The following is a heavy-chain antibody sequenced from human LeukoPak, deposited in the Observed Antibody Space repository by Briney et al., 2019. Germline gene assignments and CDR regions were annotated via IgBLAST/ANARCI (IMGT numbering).Heavy chain of an antibody. V-gene: IGHV1-69*02. CDR2: IIPILGIA. CDR3: ASWPTPDRLDIMPKNWFDP. D-gene: IGHD3-9*01. Sequence: GASVKVSCEASGGTFSSYTISWVRQAPGQGLEWMGRIIPILGIANYAQKFQGRVTVTADKSTSTAYMELSSLRSEDTAVYYCASWPTPDRLDIMPKNWFDPWGQGTLVTVSS. CDR1: GGTFSSYT. J-gene: IGHJ5*02.